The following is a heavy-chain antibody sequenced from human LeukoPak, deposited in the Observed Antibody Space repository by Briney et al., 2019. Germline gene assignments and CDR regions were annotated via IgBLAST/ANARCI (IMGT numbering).Heavy chain of an antibody. CDR3: ASLSSGWYYYYYGMDV. Sequence: SETLSLTCTVSGGSISSSSYYWGWIRQPPRKGLEWIGRIYYSGSTYYNPSLKSRVTISVDTSKNQFSLKLSSVTAADTAVYYCASLSSGWYYYYYGMDVWGQGTTVTVSS. J-gene: IGHJ6*02. V-gene: IGHV4-39*01. D-gene: IGHD6-19*01. CDR1: GGSISSSSYY. CDR2: IYYSGST.